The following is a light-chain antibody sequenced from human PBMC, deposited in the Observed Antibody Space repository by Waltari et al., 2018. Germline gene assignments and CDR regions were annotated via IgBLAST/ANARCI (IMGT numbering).Light chain of an antibody. J-gene: IGLJ3*02. CDR3: SSYTSTSTLWV. V-gene: IGLV2-14*03. CDR1: TSDVDAYNY. Sequence: QSALTQPASVSGSPGQSITISCTGTTSDVDAYNYVSWYQQFPGKAPKLIIYDVYNLPSGVSTRFSGSKSGATASLTISGLQADDEAEYWCSSYTSTSTLWVFGGGTKLTV. CDR2: DVY.